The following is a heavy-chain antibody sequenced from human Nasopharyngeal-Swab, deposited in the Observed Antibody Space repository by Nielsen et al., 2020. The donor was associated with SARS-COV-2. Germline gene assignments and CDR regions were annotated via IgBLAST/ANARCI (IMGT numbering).Heavy chain of an antibody. CDR1: GFTFSSYT. J-gene: IGHJ4*02. CDR2: IWYDGSNK. Sequence: GESLKISCAASGFTFSSYTVNWVRQAPGKGLEWVAVIWYDGSNKYYADSVKGRFTISRDNSKNTLYLQMNSLRAEDTAVYYCARDLAVGATAPDYFDYWGQGTLVTVSS. CDR3: ARDLAVGATAPDYFDY. V-gene: IGHV3-33*08. D-gene: IGHD1-26*01.